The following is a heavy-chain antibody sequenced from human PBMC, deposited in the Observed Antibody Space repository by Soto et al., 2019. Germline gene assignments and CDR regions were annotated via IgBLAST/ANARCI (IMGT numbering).Heavy chain of an antibody. CDR1: GVNFYNYG. J-gene: IGHJ6*02. Sequence: GGSMRLSCAASGVNFYNYGVPWVRQAPGKGLEWVAVISYDGSNKYYADSVTGRFTISRDNSKNTLYLQMNSVRAEDMAVYYCAKDSEQEANYYYYGMDVWGQGTRVTVSS. V-gene: IGHV3-30*18. CDR2: ISYDGSNK. CDR3: AKDSEQEANYYYYGMDV.